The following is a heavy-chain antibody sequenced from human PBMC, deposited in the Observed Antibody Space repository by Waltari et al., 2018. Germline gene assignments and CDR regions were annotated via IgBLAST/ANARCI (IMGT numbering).Heavy chain of an antibody. Sequence: EVQLVESGGGLVQPGGSLRLPCAASGFTFSSYDMHWVRQATGKGLEWVSAIGTAGDTYYPGSVKGRFTISRENAKNSLYLQMNSLRAGDTAVYYCARVQNRRYCSSTSCYYYYYGMDVWGQGTTVTVSS. CDR1: GFTFSSYD. D-gene: IGHD2-2*01. V-gene: IGHV3-13*01. CDR3: ARVQNRRYCSSTSCYYYYYGMDV. J-gene: IGHJ6*02. CDR2: IGTAGDT.